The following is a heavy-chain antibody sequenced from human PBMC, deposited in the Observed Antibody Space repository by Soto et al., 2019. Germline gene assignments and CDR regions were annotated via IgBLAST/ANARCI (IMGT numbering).Heavy chain of an antibody. CDR1: GFTFSSYG. V-gene: IGHV3-33*01. CDR2: IWYDGSNK. Sequence: QVQLVESGGGVVQPGRSLRLSCAASGFTFSSYGMHWVRQAPGKGLEWVAVIWYDGSNKYYADSVKGRFTISRDNSKNTLYLQMNSLRAEDTAVYYCARNCLGHLTTPHYFDYWGQGILVTVSS. D-gene: IGHD3-16*01. CDR3: ARNCLGHLTTPHYFDY. J-gene: IGHJ4*02.